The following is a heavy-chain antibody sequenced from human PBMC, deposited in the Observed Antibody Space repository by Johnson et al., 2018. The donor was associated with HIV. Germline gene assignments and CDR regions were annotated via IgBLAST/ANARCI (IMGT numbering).Heavy chain of an antibody. J-gene: IGHJ3*02. V-gene: IGHV3-30*02. CDR2: IRYDGSNK. CDR3: ARQVYCSSTSCSSAFDI. D-gene: IGHD2-2*01. CDR1: GFTFSSYG. Sequence: QVQLVESGGGLVHPGGSLRLSCAASGFTFSSYGMHWVRQAPGKGLEWVAFIRYDGSNKYYADSVKGRFTISRDNSKNTLYLQMNSLRAEDTAVYYCARQVYCSSTSCSSAFDIWGQGTVVTVSS.